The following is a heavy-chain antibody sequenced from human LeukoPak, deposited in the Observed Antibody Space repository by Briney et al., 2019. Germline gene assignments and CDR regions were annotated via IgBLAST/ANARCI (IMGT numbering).Heavy chain of an antibody. V-gene: IGHV4-59*08. J-gene: IGHJ6*02. CDR1: GGSISSYY. D-gene: IGHD6-13*01. CDR3: ARQSRQLVLRGYYYYYGMDV. Sequence: SETLSLTCTVSGGSISSYYWSWIRQPPGKGLEWIGYIYYSGSTNYNPSLKSRVTISVDTSKNQFSLKLSSVTAADTAVYYCARQSRQLVLRGYYYYYGMDVWGQGTTVTVSS. CDR2: IYYSGST.